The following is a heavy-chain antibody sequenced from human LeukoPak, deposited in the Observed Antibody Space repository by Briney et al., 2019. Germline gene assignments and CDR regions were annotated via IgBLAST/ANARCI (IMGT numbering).Heavy chain of an antibody. CDR1: GGTFSSYA. CDR2: IIPIFGTA. Sequence: PVKVSCKASGGTFSSYAISWVRQAPGQGLEWMGRIIPIFGTANYAQKFQGRVTITTDESTSTAYMELSSLRSEDTAVYYCARDPPTDYDFWSGYFDYWGQGTLVTVSS. V-gene: IGHV1-69*05. CDR3: ARDPPTDYDFWSGYFDY. D-gene: IGHD3-3*01. J-gene: IGHJ4*02.